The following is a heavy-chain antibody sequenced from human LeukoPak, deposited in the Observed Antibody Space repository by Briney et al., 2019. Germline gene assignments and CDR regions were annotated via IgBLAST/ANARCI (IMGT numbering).Heavy chain of an antibody. CDR3: VTGGHYFGT. D-gene: IGHD3-10*01. CDR2: IKRKSDGGTP. CDR1: GFTFSNAW. V-gene: IGHV3-15*01. J-gene: IGHJ5*02. Sequence: PGGSLRLSCAASGFTFSNAWMSWVRQARGKGLEWVGRIKRKSDGGTPDYAAPVKGRFTISRDDSINTLYLQMNSLKTDDTAVYHCVTGGHYFGTWGQGTLVTVSP.